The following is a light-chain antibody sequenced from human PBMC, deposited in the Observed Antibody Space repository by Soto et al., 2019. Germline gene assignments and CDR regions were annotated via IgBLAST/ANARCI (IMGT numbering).Light chain of an antibody. CDR3: SSYTSSSTLVV. V-gene: IGLV2-14*01. J-gene: IGLJ2*01. Sequence: QSALTQPASVSGSPGQSITISCTGTRSDVGGYNYVSWYQQHPGKAPKLMIYDVSNRPSGFSNRFSGSKSGNTASLTISGLQAEDEADYYCSSYTSSSTLVVFGGGTKVTVL. CDR1: RSDVGGYNY. CDR2: DVS.